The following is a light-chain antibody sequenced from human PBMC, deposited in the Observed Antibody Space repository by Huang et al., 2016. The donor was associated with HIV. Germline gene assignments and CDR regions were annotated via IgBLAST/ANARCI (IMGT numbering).Light chain of an antibody. CDR3: QQYSNWPPVT. Sequence: EIVMTQSPATLSVSPGDRATLSCRASQSVATKLAWYQQRPGQAPRLLIFGASTRAPGVPDSFIGSWSGTYLLLTISSLQSEDFAVYYCQQYSNWPPVTFGPGTKVDIK. J-gene: IGKJ3*01. CDR1: QSVATK. CDR2: GAS. V-gene: IGKV3-15*01.